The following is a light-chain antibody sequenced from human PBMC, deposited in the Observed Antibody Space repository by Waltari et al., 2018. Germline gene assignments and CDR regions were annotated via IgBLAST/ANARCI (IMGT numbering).Light chain of an antibody. Sequence: QSVLTQPPSASGSPGQSVTIPCTGSSSDVGGYHSVPWYQRHPGKAPKLMIYAVNKRPSGVPDRFSGSKSGNTASLTVSGLQVEDEGDYYCGSYADTSTWVFGGGTSLTVL. V-gene: IGLV2-8*01. CDR1: SSDVGGYHS. J-gene: IGLJ3*02. CDR3: GSYADTSTWV. CDR2: AVN.